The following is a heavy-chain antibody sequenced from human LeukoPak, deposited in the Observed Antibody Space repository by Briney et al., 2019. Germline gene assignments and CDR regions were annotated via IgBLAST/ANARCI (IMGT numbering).Heavy chain of an antibody. CDR3: AELGITMIGGV. Sequence: TGGTLRLSCAASGFTFSIYGMNWVRRAPGKGLEWVSYISSSGSTIYYADSVKGRFTISRDNAKNSLYLQMNSLRAEDTAVYYCAELGITMIGGVWGKGTTVTISS. J-gene: IGHJ6*04. CDR2: ISSSGSTI. V-gene: IGHV3-48*04. CDR1: GFTFSIYG. D-gene: IGHD3-10*02.